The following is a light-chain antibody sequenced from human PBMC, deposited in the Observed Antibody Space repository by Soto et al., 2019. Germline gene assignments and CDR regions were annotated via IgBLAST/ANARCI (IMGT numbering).Light chain of an antibody. Sequence: EIVLTQSPATLSLSPGERATLSCRASQSVSSYLAWYQQKPGQAPRLLIYDASNRATGIPARFSGSGSGTDFTLPISSLEPEDFAVYSCQQRSNWPPGITFGPGTKVDIK. CDR1: QSVSSY. CDR2: DAS. CDR3: QQRSNWPPGIT. V-gene: IGKV3-11*01. J-gene: IGKJ3*01.